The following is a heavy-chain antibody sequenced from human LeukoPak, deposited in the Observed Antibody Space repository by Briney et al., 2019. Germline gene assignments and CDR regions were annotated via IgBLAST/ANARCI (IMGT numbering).Heavy chain of an antibody. V-gene: IGHV3-11*01. Sequence: GGSLRLSCAASGFTFSDYYMSWIRQAPGKGLEWVSYISSSGSTIYYADSVKGRFTISRDNAKNSLYLQMNSLRAEDTAAYYCARTGVRSSYYFDYWGQGTLVTVSS. CDR1: GFTFSDYY. CDR2: ISSSGSTI. CDR3: ARTGVRSSYYFDY. D-gene: IGHD6-6*01. J-gene: IGHJ4*02.